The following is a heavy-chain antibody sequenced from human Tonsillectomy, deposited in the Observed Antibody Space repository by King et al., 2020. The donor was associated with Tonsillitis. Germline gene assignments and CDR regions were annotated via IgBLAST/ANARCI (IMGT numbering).Heavy chain of an antibody. V-gene: IGHV1-2*02. CDR1: GYTFIGYY. J-gene: IGHJ4*02. Sequence: VQLVQSGAEVKKPGASVKVSCKASGYTFIGYYLHWVRQAPGQGLEWMGWINPNSGGTNYAQKFQGRVTLTRDTSISTAYMELTRLRSDDTAVHYCAREAEDFWSGYYIAYWGQGTLITVSS. CDR3: AREAEDFWSGYYIAY. CDR2: INPNSGGT. D-gene: IGHD3-3*01.